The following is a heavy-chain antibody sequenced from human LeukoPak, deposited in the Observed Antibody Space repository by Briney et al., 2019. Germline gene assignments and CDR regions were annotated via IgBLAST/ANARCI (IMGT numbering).Heavy chain of an antibody. CDR1: GYTFTGYY. CDR2: VNPNSGGT. V-gene: IGHV1-2*02. Sequence: GASVKVSCKASGYTFTGYYMHWVRQAPGQGLEWMGWVNPNSGGTNYAQKFQGRVTMTSDTSTSTAYMELSSLRSEDTAVYYCARVTSSSWYNCFDYWGQGTLVTVSS. D-gene: IGHD6-13*01. J-gene: IGHJ4*02. CDR3: ARVTSSSWYNCFDY.